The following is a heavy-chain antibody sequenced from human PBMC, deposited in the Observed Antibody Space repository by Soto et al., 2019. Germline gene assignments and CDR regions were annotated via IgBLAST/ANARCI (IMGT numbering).Heavy chain of an antibody. Sequence: QSQTLSLTCAISGDSVSSNSAAWNWIRQSPSRGLEWLGRTYYRSKWYNDYAVSVKSRITINPDTSKNQFSLQLNSVTPEDTAVYYCARDWAEYSGYEVGNYMDVWGKGTTVTVSS. J-gene: IGHJ6*03. CDR3: ARDWAEYSGYEVGNYMDV. CDR2: TYYRSKWYN. CDR1: GDSVSSNSAA. V-gene: IGHV6-1*01. D-gene: IGHD5-12*01.